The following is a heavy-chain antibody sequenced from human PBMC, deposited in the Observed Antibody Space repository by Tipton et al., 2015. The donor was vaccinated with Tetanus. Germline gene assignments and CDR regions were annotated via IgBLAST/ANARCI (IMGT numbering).Heavy chain of an antibody. CDR1: SGSLSSSY. D-gene: IGHD3-10*01. CDR3: ARNRVGVRGLLIEQPLDS. V-gene: IGHV4-59*01. J-gene: IGHJ4*02. CDR2: IFYSGRT. Sequence: TLSLTCTVSSGSLSSSYWSWIRQPPGKGLEWIGYIFYSGRTTYNPSLQSRVTISLDRSKNQFSLNLISVTTADTAVYFCARNRVGVRGLLIEQPLDSWGQGTRVTVSS.